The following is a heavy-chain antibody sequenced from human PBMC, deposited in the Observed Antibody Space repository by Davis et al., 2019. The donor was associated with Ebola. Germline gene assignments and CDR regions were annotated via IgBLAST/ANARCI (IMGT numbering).Heavy chain of an antibody. Sequence: GGSLRLSCAASGFAFSRSCMPWVRQAPGKGLEGVGNMKPKGTEEYYVDSVKVRFTISRDNAKNSVYLQLFSLRPEDTAVYSCARDAATKAFDYWGQGTPVTVSS. CDR2: MKPKGTEE. D-gene: IGHD1-14*01. J-gene: IGHJ4*02. CDR1: GFAFSRSC. CDR3: ARDAATKAFDY. V-gene: IGHV3-7*01.